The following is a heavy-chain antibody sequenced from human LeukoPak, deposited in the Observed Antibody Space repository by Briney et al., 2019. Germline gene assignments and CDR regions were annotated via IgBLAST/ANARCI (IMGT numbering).Heavy chain of an antibody. D-gene: IGHD5-24*01. CDR2: ISYDGSNK. J-gene: IGHJ4*02. CDR1: GFTFSSYG. Sequence: PGGSLRLSCAASGFTFSSYGMHWVRQASGKGLEWVAVISYDGSNKYYADSVKGRFTISRDNSKNTLYLQMNSLRAEDTAVYYCAKLWGENAYSDYGAQEPLVTVSS. V-gene: IGHV3-30*18. CDR3: AKLWGENAYSDY.